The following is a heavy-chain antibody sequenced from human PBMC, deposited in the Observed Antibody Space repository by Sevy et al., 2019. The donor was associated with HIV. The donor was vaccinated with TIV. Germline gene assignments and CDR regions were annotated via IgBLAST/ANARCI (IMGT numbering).Heavy chain of an antibody. CDR2: IIPIFGTA. V-gene: IGHV1-69*13. Sequence: ASVKVSCKASGGTFSSYAISWVRQAPGQGLEWIGGIIPIFGTANYAQKFQGRVTITADESTSTAYMELSSLRSEDTAVYYCARDQGGYSGYYPPDYWGQGTLVTVSS. D-gene: IGHD5-12*01. J-gene: IGHJ4*02. CDR3: ARDQGGYSGYYPPDY. CDR1: GGTFSSYA.